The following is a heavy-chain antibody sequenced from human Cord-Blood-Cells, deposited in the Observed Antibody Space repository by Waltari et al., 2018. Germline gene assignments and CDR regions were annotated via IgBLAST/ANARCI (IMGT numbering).Heavy chain of an antibody. D-gene: IGHD6-19*01. CDR1: GGTFSSYA. V-gene: IGHV1-69*01. J-gene: IGHJ4*02. CDR3: ARDPVSSGWFDYFDY. CDR2: IIPIFGRA. Sequence: QVQLVQSGAEVKKPGSSVKVSCKASGGTFSSYAISWVRQAPGQGLEWMGGIIPIFGRANYAQKFQGRVTITADEATSTAYMELSSLRSEDTAVYYCARDPVSSGWFDYFDYWGQGTLVTVSS.